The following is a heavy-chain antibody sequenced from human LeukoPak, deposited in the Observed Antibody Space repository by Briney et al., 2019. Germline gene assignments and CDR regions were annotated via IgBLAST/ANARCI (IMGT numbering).Heavy chain of an antibody. V-gene: IGHV4-59*01. CDR1: GGSISSDY. D-gene: IGHD1-26*01. CDR2: IYYIGST. Sequence: PSETLSLTCTVSGGSISSDYWSWIGQRPGKGLEWIGYIYYIGSTNYNHSLKSRITISVDTSKSHFSLKLSSVTAADTAVYYCARVVGATGSSDYWGQGTLVTVSS. J-gene: IGHJ4*02. CDR3: ARVVGATGSSDY.